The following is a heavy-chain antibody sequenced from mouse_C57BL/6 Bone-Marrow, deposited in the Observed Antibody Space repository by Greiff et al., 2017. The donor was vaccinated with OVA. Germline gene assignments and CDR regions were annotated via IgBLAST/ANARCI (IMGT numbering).Heavy chain of an antibody. CDR1: GYTFTDYN. V-gene: IGHV1-18*01. CDR2: INPNNGGT. Sequence: EVQLQQSGPELVKPGASVKIPCKASGYTFTDYNMDWVKQSHGKSLEWIGDINPNNGGTIYNQKFKGKATLTVDKSSSTAYMELRSLTSEDTAVYYCARGHYYCSSYAMDYWGQGTSVTVSS. J-gene: IGHJ4*01. D-gene: IGHD1-1*01. CDR3: ARGHYYCSSYAMDY.